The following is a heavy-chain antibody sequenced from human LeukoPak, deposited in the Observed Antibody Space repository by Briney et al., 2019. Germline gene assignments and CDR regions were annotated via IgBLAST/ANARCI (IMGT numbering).Heavy chain of an antibody. CDR2: IKQDGSEK. CDR3: ARAPYSSSWYWFDP. D-gene: IGHD6-13*01. CDR1: GFTFSSYW. J-gene: IGHJ5*02. Sequence: GGSLRLSCAASGFTFSSYWMSWVRQAPGKGLEWVANIKQDGSEKYYVDSVKGRFTISRDNAKNSLYLQMNSLRAEDTAVYYCARAPYSSSWYWFDPWGQGTLVTVSS. V-gene: IGHV3-7*03.